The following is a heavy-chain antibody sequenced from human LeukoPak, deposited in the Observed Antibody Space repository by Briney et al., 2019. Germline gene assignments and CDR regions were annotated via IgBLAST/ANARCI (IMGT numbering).Heavy chain of an antibody. CDR3: ARAPHDYGGNSWVVGYYFDY. D-gene: IGHD4-23*01. CDR1: GGSISSYY. Sequence: SETLSLTCTVSGGSISSYYWSWIRQPPGKGLEWIGYIYYSGSTNYNPSLKSRVTISVDTSKNQFSLKLSSVTAADTAVYYCARAPHDYGGNSWVVGYYFDYWGQGTLVTVSS. J-gene: IGHJ4*02. CDR2: IYYSGST. V-gene: IGHV4-59*01.